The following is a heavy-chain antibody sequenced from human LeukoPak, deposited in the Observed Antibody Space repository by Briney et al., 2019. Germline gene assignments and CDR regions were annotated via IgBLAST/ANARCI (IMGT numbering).Heavy chain of an antibody. J-gene: IGHJ6*02. CDR3: ARDCSSTSCSPYYYYGMDV. CDR1: GGTFSSYA. CDR2: IIPILGIA. Sequence: SVKVSCKASGGTFSSYAISWVRQAPGQGLEWMGRIIPILGIANYAQKFQGRVTITADKSTSTAYMELSSLRSEDTAVYYCARDCSSTSCSPYYYYGMDVWGQGTTVTVSS. D-gene: IGHD2-2*01. V-gene: IGHV1-69*04.